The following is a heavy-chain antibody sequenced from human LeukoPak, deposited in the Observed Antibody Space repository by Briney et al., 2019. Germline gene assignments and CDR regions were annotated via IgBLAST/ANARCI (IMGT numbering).Heavy chain of an antibody. CDR3: ALHSSSAPFDY. J-gene: IGHJ4*02. D-gene: IGHD6-6*01. Sequence: SETLSLTCAVYGGSFSGYYWSWIRQPPGKGLEWIGEINHSGSTNYNPSLKSRVTISVDTSKNQFSLKLSSVTAADTAVYYCALHSSSAPFDYWGQGTLVTVSS. V-gene: IGHV4-34*01. CDR1: GGSFSGYY. CDR2: INHSGST.